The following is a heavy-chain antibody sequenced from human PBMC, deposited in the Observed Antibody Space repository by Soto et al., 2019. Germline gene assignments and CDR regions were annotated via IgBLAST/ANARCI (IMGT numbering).Heavy chain of an antibody. CDR1: GYTFTAYY. CDR2: INPNGGGT. J-gene: IGHJ4*01. Sequence: ASVKVSCKASGYTFTAYYIHWVRQAPGQGLEWMGWINPNGGGTKYAQKFQGRVTMTRDTSINTAYMELTRLTSDDTAAYYCERAVHNMMQGVRLRVDQWGHGTRVTLXS. D-gene: IGHD3-10*01. V-gene: IGHV1-2*02. CDR3: ERAVHNMMQGVRLRVDQ.